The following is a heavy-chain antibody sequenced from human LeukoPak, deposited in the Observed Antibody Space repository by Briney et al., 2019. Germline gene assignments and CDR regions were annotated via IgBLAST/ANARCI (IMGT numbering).Heavy chain of an antibody. Sequence: SVKVSCKASGGTFSSYAISWVRQAPGQGLEWMGGIIPIFGTANYVQKFQGRVTITTDESTSTAYMELSSLSSEDTAVYYCASRKLRIRRYYYMDVWGKGTTVTVSS. V-gene: IGHV1-69*05. D-gene: IGHD1-14*01. CDR2: IIPIFGTA. CDR3: ASRKLRIRRYYYMDV. J-gene: IGHJ6*03. CDR1: GGTFSSYA.